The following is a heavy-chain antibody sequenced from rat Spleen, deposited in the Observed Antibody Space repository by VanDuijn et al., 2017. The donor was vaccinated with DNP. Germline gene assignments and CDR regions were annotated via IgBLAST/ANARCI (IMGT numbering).Heavy chain of an antibody. CDR1: GFSLTTYN. CDR2: IWSGGGT. V-gene: IGHV2-41*01. Sequence: QVQLKESGPGLVQPSQTLSLTCTVAGFSLTTYNVHWVRQPPGKGLEWIGVIWSGGGTDYNSALKSRLSISRDTSKSQVFLKMNSLQTEDTAMYFCASGGAYWGQGTLVTVSS. J-gene: IGHJ3*01. CDR3: ASGGAY.